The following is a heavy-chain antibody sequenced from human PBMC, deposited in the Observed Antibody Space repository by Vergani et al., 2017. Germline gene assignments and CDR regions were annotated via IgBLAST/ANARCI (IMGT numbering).Heavy chain of an antibody. Sequence: QVQLVESGGGVVQPGRSLRLSCAASGFTFNQYGMHWVRQAPGKGLEWVAVTWYDGNNKQYADSVKGRFTISRDNSKSTMYLQMNSLRDEYTGVYYCATKSCGTPGCQIGYFREWGQGTLVTVSS. CDR1: GFTFNQYG. D-gene: IGHD2-15*01. J-gene: IGHJ1*01. V-gene: IGHV3-33*01. CDR3: ATKSCGTPGCQIGYFRE. CDR2: TWYDGNNK.